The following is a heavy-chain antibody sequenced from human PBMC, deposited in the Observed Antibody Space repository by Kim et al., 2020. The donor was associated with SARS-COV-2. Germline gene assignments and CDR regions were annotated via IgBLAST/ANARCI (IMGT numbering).Heavy chain of an antibody. CDR1: GFTFSSYA. Sequence: GGSLRLSCAASGFTFSSYAMSWVRQAPGKGLAWVSAISGRGGSTYYADSVKGRFTISRDNSKNTLYLQMNSLRAEDTAVYYCARGVRYSSGWYYLGEIPDYWGQGTLVTVSS. J-gene: IGHJ4*02. V-gene: IGHV3-23*01. CDR2: ISGRGGST. D-gene: IGHD6-19*01. CDR3: ARGVRYSSGWYYLGEIPDY.